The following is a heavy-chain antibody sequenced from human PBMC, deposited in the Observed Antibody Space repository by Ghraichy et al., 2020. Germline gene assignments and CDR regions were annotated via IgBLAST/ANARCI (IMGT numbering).Heavy chain of an antibody. Sequence: GGSLRLSCAASGFNFSSYGMHWVRQAPGKGLEWVAVISADGSNKYYADSVKGRFTISRDNSKNSLYLQMNSLRPEDTALYFCAKDQVDTTLVHLFDYWGQGTRVAVSS. J-gene: IGHJ4*02. CDR1: GFNFSSYG. CDR3: AKDQVDTTLVHLFDY. D-gene: IGHD5-18*01. CDR2: ISADGSNK. V-gene: IGHV3-30*18.